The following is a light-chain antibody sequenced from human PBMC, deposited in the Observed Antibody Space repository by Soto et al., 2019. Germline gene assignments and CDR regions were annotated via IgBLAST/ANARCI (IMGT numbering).Light chain of an antibody. V-gene: IGKV3-20*01. CDR2: AAS. CDR3: QQYGRSPPLI. Sequence: EIVLTQSPGTLSLSPGERATLSCRASQSASSNYLAWYQQKPGQALRLLIYAASTRATGIPDRFSGSGSGTDFTLTISRLEPEDFAVYYCQQYGRSPPLIFGGGTKVEIK. J-gene: IGKJ4*01. CDR1: QSASSNY.